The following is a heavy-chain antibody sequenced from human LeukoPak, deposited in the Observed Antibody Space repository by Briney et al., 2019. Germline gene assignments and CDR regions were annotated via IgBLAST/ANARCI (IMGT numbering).Heavy chain of an antibody. CDR2: INHSGST. CDR1: GGSFSGYY. CDR3: ARGRGWFGELLPFNY. V-gene: IGHV4-34*01. J-gene: IGHJ4*02. Sequence: NPSETLSLTCAVYGGSFSGYYWSWIRQPPGKGLEWIGEINHSGSTNYNPSLKSRVTISVDTSKNQFSLKLSSVTAADTAVYYCARGRGWFGELLPFNYWGQGTLVTVSS. D-gene: IGHD3-10*01.